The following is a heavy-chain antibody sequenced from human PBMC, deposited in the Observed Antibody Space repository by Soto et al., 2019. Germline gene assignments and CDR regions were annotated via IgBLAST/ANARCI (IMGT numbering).Heavy chain of an antibody. CDR1: GFTFSSND. Sequence: EVQLVESGGGLIKPGGSLRLSCAASGFTFSSNDMNWVRQAPGKGLEWVSLIYSGGSTYYSDSVKGRFTISRDNSKNTLYLQLSSMRAEDTAVYYCATRPLVPGATWGLGTMVTVSS. V-gene: IGHV3-53*01. CDR2: IYSGGST. D-gene: IGHD2-2*01. CDR3: ATRPLVPGAT. J-gene: IGHJ3*01.